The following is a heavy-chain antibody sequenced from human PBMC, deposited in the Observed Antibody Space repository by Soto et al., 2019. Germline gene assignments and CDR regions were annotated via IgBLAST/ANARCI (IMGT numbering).Heavy chain of an antibody. Sequence: SETLSLTCTVSGGSISSYYWSWIRQPPGKGLEWIGHIYYSGSPNYNPSLKSRVTISVDTSKNQVSLKVSSVTAADTAVYYCARDYYYDSSGQPGAYYYGMDVWGQGTTVTVSS. CDR1: GGSISSYY. D-gene: IGHD3-22*01. CDR3: ARDYYYDSSGQPGAYYYGMDV. V-gene: IGHV4-59*01. CDR2: IYYSGSP. J-gene: IGHJ6*02.